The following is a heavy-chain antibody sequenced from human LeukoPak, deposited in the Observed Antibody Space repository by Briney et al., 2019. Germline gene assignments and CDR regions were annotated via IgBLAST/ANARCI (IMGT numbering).Heavy chain of an antibody. CDR2: LGNP. J-gene: IGHJ4*02. CDR1: GASPTGGYY. CDR3: ATYRGGGGGVGY. D-gene: IGHD6-19*01. Sequence: PSETLSLTCAVSGASPTGGYYWTWIRQPPGKGLEWIGYLGNPNYNPSLKSRVTISGDRSKNQFSLKLNSVTTADTAVYYCATYRGGGGGVGYWGQGTLVTVSS. V-gene: IGHV4-61*08.